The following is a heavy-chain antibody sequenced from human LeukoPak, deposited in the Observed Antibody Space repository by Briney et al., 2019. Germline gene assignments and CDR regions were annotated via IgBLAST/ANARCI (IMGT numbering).Heavy chain of an antibody. CDR2: VSSSSNHI. D-gene: IGHD5-12*01. J-gene: IGHJ3*02. V-gene: IGHV3-21*01. Sequence: GGSLRLSCVASGFSSRSYSINWVRQAPGKGLEWVSSVSSSSNHIYYADPVKGRFTISRDNAKNSLYLQMTRRRAHERPFYCGANRVASDSCDASDIWGQGTFVTVSS. CDR3: ANRVASDSCDASDI. CDR1: GFSSRSYS.